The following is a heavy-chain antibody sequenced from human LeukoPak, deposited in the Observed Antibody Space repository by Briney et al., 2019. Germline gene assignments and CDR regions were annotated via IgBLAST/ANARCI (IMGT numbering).Heavy chain of an antibody. V-gene: IGHV3-21*01. CDR2: ISSSSSYI. Sequence: GGSLRLSCAASGFTFSSYSMNWVRQAPGKGLEWVSSISSSSSYIYYADSVKGRFTISRDNAKNSLYLQMNSLRAEDTAVYYCARVGDSDYYGSGSYYTAGYWGQGTLVTVSS. CDR1: GFTFSSYS. J-gene: IGHJ4*02. CDR3: ARVGDSDYYGSGSYYTAGY. D-gene: IGHD3-10*01.